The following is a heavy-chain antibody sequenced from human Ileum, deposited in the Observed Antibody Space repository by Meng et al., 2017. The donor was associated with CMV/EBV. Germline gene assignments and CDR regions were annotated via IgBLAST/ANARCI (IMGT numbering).Heavy chain of an antibody. Sequence: SGDSVSRNHAACNCIRQSPSRGLEWLGRTYYRSKWYYAYAVSVKSRITINPDTSKNEFSLQLNSVTPEDTAVYHCARDLWGGPGENWGQGTLVTVSS. D-gene: IGHD3-10*01. J-gene: IGHJ4*02. CDR3: ARDLWGGPGEN. CDR2: TYYRSKWYY. V-gene: IGHV6-1*01. CDR1: GDSVSRNHAA.